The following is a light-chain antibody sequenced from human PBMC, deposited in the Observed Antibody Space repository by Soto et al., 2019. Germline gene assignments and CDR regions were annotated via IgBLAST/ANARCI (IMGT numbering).Light chain of an antibody. CDR3: QQDDTSPWT. CDR2: GAS. V-gene: IGKV3-20*01. Sequence: EIVLTQSPGTLSLSPGERATLSCRASQSVRSNYLAWYQQKPGQAPRLLIYGASSRATGIPDRFSGSGSGTDFTLTISRLEPEDFAVYYCQQDDTSPWTFGQGTKVEIK. J-gene: IGKJ1*01. CDR1: QSVRSNY.